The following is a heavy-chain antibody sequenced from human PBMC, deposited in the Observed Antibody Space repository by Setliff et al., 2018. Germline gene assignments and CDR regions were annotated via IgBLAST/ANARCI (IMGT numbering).Heavy chain of an antibody. CDR1: GYSISSGYI. Sequence: PSETLSLTCTVSGYSISSGYIWGWIRQPPGKGLEWVGNIGHTGSINYNPSLKSRLTISRDTSKNQVSLKLNSVTTTDTAVYYCARDLGHGGDSDYWGQGIQVTVSS. D-gene: IGHD2-21*02. CDR3: ARDLGHGGDSDY. J-gene: IGHJ4*02. V-gene: IGHV4-38-2*02. CDR2: IGHTGSI.